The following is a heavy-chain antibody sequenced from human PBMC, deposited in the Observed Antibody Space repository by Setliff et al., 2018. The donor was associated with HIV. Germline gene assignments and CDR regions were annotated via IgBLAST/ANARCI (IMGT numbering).Heavy chain of an antibody. CDR3: AKDRPKGLYYYYMEV. CDR1: GFTFSSYE. V-gene: IGHV3-48*03. Sequence: GGSLRLSCAASGFTFSSYEMNWVRQAPGKGLEWVAYISASGSTIYYTDSVKGRFTISRDNAKNSLDLQMKSLRAEDTALYYCAKDRPKGLYYYYMEVWGKGTTVTVSS. J-gene: IGHJ6*03. CDR2: ISASGSTI.